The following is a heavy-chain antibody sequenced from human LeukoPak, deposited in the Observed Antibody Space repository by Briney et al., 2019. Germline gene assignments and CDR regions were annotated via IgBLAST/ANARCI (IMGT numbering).Heavy chain of an antibody. CDR3: ARVPSGGPFDY. V-gene: IGHV1-18*01. CDR2: ISAYNGNT. CDR1: GYSFPSYG. J-gene: IGHJ4*02. Sequence: GASVKVSCKASGYSFPSYGISWVRRAPRQGLEWMGWISAYNGNTNYAQRLQGRVTMTTDTSTSTAYMELRSLTSDDTAVYYCARVPSGGPFDYWGQGTLVTVSS. D-gene: IGHD2-15*01.